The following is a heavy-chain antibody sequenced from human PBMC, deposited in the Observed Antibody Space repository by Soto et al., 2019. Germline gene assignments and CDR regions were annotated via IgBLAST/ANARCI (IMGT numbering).Heavy chain of an antibody. CDR2: ISYDGSNK. CDR3: AKVPVGANYYYGMDV. Sequence: GGSLRLSCAASGFTFSSYGMHWVRQAPGKGPEWVAVISYDGSNKYYADSVKGRFTISRDNSKNTLYLQMNSLRAEDTAVYYCAKVPVGANYYYGMDVWGQGTTVTVSS. J-gene: IGHJ6*02. D-gene: IGHD1-26*01. V-gene: IGHV3-30*18. CDR1: GFTFSSYG.